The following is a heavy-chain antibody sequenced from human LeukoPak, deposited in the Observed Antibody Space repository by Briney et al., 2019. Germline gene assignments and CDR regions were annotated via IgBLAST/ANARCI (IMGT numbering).Heavy chain of an antibody. Sequence: GGSLRLSCAASGFTFSSYAMSWVRQAPGKGLEWVSAISGSGGSTYYADSVKGRFTISRDNSKNTLYLQMNSLGAEDTAVYYSAKRVSVAAAGPGYADYWGQGTLVTVSS. J-gene: IGHJ4*02. V-gene: IGHV3-23*01. CDR1: GFTFSSYA. CDR2: ISGSGGST. D-gene: IGHD6-13*01. CDR3: AKRVSVAAAGPGYADY.